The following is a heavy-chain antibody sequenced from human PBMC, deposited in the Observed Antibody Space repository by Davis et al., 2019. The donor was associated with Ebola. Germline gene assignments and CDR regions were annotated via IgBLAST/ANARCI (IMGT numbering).Heavy chain of an antibody. CDR2: INNDGSST. J-gene: IGHJ4*02. CDR1: GFTFSTYW. Sequence: HTGGSLRLSCAASGFTFSTYWMHWVRQAPGKGLVWVSRINNDGSSTDYADSVKGRFTISRDNARNTLYLQMNSLRAEDTAVYYCARSIEGPIRGVGYWGQGTLVTVSS. V-gene: IGHV3-74*01. D-gene: IGHD2-21*01. CDR3: ARSIEGPIRGVGY.